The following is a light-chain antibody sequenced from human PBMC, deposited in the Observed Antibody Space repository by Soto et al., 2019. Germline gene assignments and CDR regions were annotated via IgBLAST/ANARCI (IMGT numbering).Light chain of an antibody. CDR1: QSVSSN. CDR2: RTS. CDR3: QQRSNWPLT. V-gene: IGKV3-11*01. Sequence: EIVMTQSPATLTVSPGERATLYCRASQSVSSNLAWYQQKPGQAPRLLMFRTSSRATGFPARFSGSGSGTDFTLTISSLEPEDFAVYYCQQRSNWPLTFGGGTKVDIK. J-gene: IGKJ4*01.